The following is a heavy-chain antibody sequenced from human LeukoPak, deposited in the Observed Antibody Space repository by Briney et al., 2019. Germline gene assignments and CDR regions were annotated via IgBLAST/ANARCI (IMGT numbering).Heavy chain of an antibody. J-gene: IGHJ6*02. V-gene: IGHV3-23*01. CDR2: IICSGGST. Sequence: PGGSLSLSRAASGFTFSSYAMSWVRPAPGKGLEWVSAIICSGGSTYYADSVKGRFTTSRDNSKNTLYLQMNSLRAEDTAVYYCAKVGSNYDILTGLDYYYGMDVWGQGTTVTVSS. D-gene: IGHD3-9*01. CDR3: AKVGSNYDILTGLDYYYGMDV. CDR1: GFTFSSYA.